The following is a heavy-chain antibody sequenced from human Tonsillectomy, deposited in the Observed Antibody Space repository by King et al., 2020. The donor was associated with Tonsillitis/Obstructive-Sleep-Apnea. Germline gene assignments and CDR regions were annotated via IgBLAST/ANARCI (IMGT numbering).Heavy chain of an antibody. J-gene: IGHJ5*02. CDR3: ASDHYCSIPSCYASCWFDP. Sequence: QLVESGGGLVKPGGSLRLSCAASGFTFSDYYMSWIRQAPGKGLEWVSSISSSSSYTNYADSVKGRFTISRDNAKNSLYLQMNSLRDEDTAVYYCASDHYCSIPSCYASCWFDPWGQGTLVTVSS. D-gene: IGHD2-2*01. CDR1: GFTFSDYY. CDR2: ISSSSSYT. V-gene: IGHV3-11*05.